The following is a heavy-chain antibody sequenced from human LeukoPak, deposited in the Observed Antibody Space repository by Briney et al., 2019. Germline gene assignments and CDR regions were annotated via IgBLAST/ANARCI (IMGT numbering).Heavy chain of an antibody. V-gene: IGHV3-23*01. CDR1: GFSFRSFA. Sequence: GGSLRLSCVASGFSFRSFAINWLRQAPGKGLEWVSGISATGETTYFADSVRGRFTISRDNSKNTVYLQMNGLRGEDTAVYYCAKGFGLSQKSGSYRAWGQGTTVTVSS. CDR2: ISATGETT. D-gene: IGHD3-16*01. J-gene: IGHJ3*01. CDR3: AKGFGLSQKSGSYRA.